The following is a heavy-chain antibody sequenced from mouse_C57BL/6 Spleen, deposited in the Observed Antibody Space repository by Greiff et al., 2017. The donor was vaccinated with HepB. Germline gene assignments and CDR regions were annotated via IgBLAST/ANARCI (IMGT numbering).Heavy chain of an antibody. CDR1: GYTFTDYY. CDR2: INPNNGGT. D-gene: IGHD2-5*01. V-gene: IGHV1-26*01. J-gene: IGHJ3*01. CDR3: ARSRLSYYSNSCVAY. Sequence: EVQLQQSGPELVKPGASVKISCKASGYTFTDYYMNWVKQSHGKSLEWIGDINPNNGGTSYNQKFKGKATLTVDKSSSTAYMELRSLTSEDSAVYYCARSRLSYYSNSCVAYWGQGTLVTVSA.